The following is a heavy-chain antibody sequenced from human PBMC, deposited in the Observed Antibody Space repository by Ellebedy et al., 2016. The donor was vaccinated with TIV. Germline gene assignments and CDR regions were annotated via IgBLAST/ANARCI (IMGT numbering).Heavy chain of an antibody. V-gene: IGHV3-23*01. CDR2: ISGSGGST. CDR3: AKDSYGDSYFDY. Sequence: GGSLRLSXAASGFTFSSYAMSWVRQAPGKGLEWVSAISGSGGSTYYADSVKGRFTISRDNSKNTLYLQMNSLRAEDTAVYYCAKDSYGDSYFDYWGQGTLVTVSS. CDR1: GFTFSSYA. J-gene: IGHJ4*02. D-gene: IGHD4-17*01.